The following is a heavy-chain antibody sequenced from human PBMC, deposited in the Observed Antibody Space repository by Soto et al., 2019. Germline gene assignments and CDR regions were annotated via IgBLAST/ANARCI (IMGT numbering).Heavy chain of an antibody. CDR3: ARDATVVAATHDAFDI. CDR1: GYTFTGYY. V-gene: IGHV1-2*04. J-gene: IGHJ3*02. D-gene: IGHD2-15*01. Sequence: QVQLVQSGAEVKKPGASVKVSCKASGYTFTGYYMHWVRQAPGQGLEWMGWINPNSGGTNYVQKFQGWVTMTRDTSISTAYMELSRLRSDDTAVYYCARDATVVAATHDAFDIWGQGTMVTVSS. CDR2: INPNSGGT.